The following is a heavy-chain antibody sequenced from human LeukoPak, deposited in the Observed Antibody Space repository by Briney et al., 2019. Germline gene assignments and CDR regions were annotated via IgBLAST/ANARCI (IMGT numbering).Heavy chain of an antibody. V-gene: IGHV3-15*01. CDR1: GFTFNHAW. J-gene: IGHJ4*02. CDR2: IKSKTNGGTT. D-gene: IGHD1-26*01. CDR3: TWVGARYYFDY. Sequence: KPGRSLRLSCAASGFTFNHAWMSWVRQAPGKGLEWLGRIKSKTNGGTTDYAAPVKGRFTISRDDSKNTLYLQINSLKTEDTAVYYCTWVGARYYFDYWGQGTLVTVSS.